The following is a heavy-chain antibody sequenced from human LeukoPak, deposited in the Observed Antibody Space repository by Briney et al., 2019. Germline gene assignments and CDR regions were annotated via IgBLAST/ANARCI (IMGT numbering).Heavy chain of an antibody. CDR3: AREGVITGTTIDYAFDI. Sequence: SETLSLTCTVSGGSISSYYWSWIRQPPGKGLEGIGYINYSGSTNYNPSLKSRVTISVDTSKNQFSLKLSSVTAADTAVYYCAREGVITGTTIDYAFDIWGQGTMVTVSS. V-gene: IGHV4-59*01. CDR2: INYSGST. D-gene: IGHD1-7*01. CDR1: GGSISSYY. J-gene: IGHJ3*02.